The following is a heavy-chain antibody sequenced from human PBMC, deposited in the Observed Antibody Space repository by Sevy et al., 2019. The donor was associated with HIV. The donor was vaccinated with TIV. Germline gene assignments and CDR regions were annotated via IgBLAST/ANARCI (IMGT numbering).Heavy chain of an antibody. D-gene: IGHD3-9*01. Sequence: SETLSLTCTVSGYSISSGYLWGWIRPPPGKGLEWIGSVDHTGNTYYNPSLKSRITTSVDTSKNLFSLRLSSVTAADTAVYYCANFGRLLIINGDAFDVWGQGTMVTVSS. CDR3: ANFGRLLIINGDAFDV. CDR1: GYSISSGYL. J-gene: IGHJ3*01. CDR2: VDHTGNT. V-gene: IGHV4-38-2*02.